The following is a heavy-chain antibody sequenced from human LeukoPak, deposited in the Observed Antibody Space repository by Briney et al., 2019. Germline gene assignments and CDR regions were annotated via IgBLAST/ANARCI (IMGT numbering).Heavy chain of an antibody. V-gene: IGHV3-66*01. J-gene: IGHJ4*02. CDR1: GFTVSSNY. CDR3: ARKYASGTYPLDY. D-gene: IGHD3-10*01. CDR2: IYTDGST. Sequence: GGSLRLSCAASGFTVSSNYMSWVRQAPGKGLELVSVIYTDGSTYYADSVKDRFTISRDISKNTLYLQMSSLRVEDTAVYYCARKYASGTYPLDYWGQGILVTVSS.